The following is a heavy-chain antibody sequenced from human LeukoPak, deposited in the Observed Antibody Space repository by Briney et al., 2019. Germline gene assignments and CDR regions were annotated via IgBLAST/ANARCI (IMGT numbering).Heavy chain of an antibody. V-gene: IGHV1-2*02. CDR2: IKPSNGDT. CDR1: GYNFSGHY. Sequence: ASVKVSCKASGYNFSGHYIHWVRQAPGQGLEWMGWIKPSNGDTKYAQNFHGRVTMTMDTPISIAYMELSSLRSDDTAVYYCASPPLSSAMYYAHWGQGTLVTVSS. J-gene: IGHJ4*02. D-gene: IGHD1-26*01. CDR3: ASPPLSSAMYYAH.